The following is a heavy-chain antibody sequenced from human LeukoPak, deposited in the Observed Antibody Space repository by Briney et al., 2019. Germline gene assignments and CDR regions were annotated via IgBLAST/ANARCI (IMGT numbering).Heavy chain of an antibody. Sequence: ASVKVSCKASGGTFSSYAISWVRQAPGQGLEWMGGIIPIFGTANYAQKFQGRVTITTDESTSTAYMELSSLRSEDTAVYYCARSITIFGVVSPSWFDPWGQGTLVTVSS. CDR2: IIPIFGTA. D-gene: IGHD3-3*01. J-gene: IGHJ5*02. CDR1: GGTFSSYA. V-gene: IGHV1-69*05. CDR3: ARSITIFGVVSPSWFDP.